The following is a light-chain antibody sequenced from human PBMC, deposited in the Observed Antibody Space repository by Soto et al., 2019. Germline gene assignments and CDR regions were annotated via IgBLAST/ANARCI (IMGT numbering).Light chain of an antibody. CDR3: AAWDDSLRGWV. J-gene: IGLJ3*02. CDR2: RND. CDR1: SSNIGSNY. V-gene: IGLV1-47*01. Sequence: SVLTQPPSASGTPGLRVTISCSGSSSNIGSNYVYWYQQFPGTAPKLLIYRNDQRPSGVPDRFSGSKSGTSASLAISGLRSEDESDYYCAAWDDSLRGWVFGGGTKLTVL.